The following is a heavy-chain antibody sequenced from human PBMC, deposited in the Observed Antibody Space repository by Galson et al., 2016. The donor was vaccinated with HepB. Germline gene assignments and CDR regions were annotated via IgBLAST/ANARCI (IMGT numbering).Heavy chain of an antibody. D-gene: IGHD6-19*01. V-gene: IGHV3-48*02. J-gene: IGHJ4*02. CDR3: ARDGWRDFDR. Sequence: SLRLSCAASGFHFGNYGMMWVRQAPGKGLEWLSFISGWSYTIDYADSVKGRFTISRDNGKGSLYLEMNSLRDDDPAVYFCARDGWRDFDRWGQGTLVTVSS. CDR1: GFHFGNYG. CDR2: ISGWSYTI.